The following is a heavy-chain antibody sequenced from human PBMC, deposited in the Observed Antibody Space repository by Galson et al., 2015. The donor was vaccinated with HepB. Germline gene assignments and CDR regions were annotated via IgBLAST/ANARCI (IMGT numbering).Heavy chain of an antibody. J-gene: IGHJ4*02. Sequence: SVKVSCKASGGTFSSYAISWVRQAPGQGLEWMGRIIPILGIANYAQKFQGRVTITADKSTSTAYMELSSLRSEDTAVYYCARVTEEGYFDYWGQGTLVTVSS. CDR3: ARVTEEGYFDY. CDR2: IIPILGIA. V-gene: IGHV1-69*04. D-gene: IGHD7-27*01. CDR1: GGTFSSYA.